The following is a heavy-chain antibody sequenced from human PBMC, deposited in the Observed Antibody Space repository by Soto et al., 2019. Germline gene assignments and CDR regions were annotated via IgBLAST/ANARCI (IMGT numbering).Heavy chain of an antibody. CDR3: ARDRSRGFCTSCVCYLGLDH. J-gene: IGHJ4*02. CDR2: ISSDGTNE. Sequence: QVQLLQSGGGVVHPGRSLRLSCAASGFTFSHFALHWVRQAPGKGLEWVAAISSDGTNEYFADSVKGRFSISRDNSANRLYLQMTNMNPEDTAMYYCARDRSRGFCTSCVCYLGLDHWGQGNLVTVSS. V-gene: IGHV3-30-3*01. D-gene: IGHD2-8*01. CDR1: GFTFSHFA.